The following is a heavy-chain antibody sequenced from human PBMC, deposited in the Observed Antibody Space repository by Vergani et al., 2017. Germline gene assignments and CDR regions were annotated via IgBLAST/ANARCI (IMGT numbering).Heavy chain of an antibody. V-gene: IGHV7-4-1*02. J-gene: IGHJ4*02. Sequence: QVQMVQSGSELRTPGASVKVSCQASGYIFKDNGINWVRQAPGQGLKWMGKINTYTGNPTYAQGFTGRFVFTLDTSVGTAYLQISSLKAEDTAVYFCARAKRGRLAVGATDSWGQGTLLTVSS. CDR3: ARAKRGRLAVGATDS. D-gene: IGHD6-19*01. CDR1: GYIFKDNG. CDR2: INTYTGNP.